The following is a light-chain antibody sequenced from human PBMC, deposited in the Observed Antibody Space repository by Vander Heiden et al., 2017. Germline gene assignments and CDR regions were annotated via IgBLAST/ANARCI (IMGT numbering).Light chain of an antibody. CDR1: SSNIGGRSD. CDR3: QAFDSSLNGYV. Sequence: QSILTQPPSASGNPGQRIIIPCAGSSSNIGGRSDVNWYQQLPGTVPKLLIYGNTTRPSGVPDRFSASKSGTSASLAITGLQAEDEADYYCQAFDSSLNGYVFGTGTKVTVL. V-gene: IGLV1-40*01. CDR2: GNT. J-gene: IGLJ1*01.